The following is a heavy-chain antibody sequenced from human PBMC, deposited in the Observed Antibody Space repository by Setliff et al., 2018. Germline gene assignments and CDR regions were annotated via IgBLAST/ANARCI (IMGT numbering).Heavy chain of an antibody. Sequence: SETLSLTCAVSGYSISSGYYWGWIRQPPGKGLEWIGSIYHSGSTYYNPSLKSRFTVSRDNAKESLYLQMNNLGAEDTAVYFCVRDRSGDYAFDFWDQGTLVTVSS. CDR2: IYHSGST. V-gene: IGHV4-38-2*02. CDR3: VRDRSGDYAFDF. J-gene: IGHJ4*02. D-gene: IGHD4-17*01. CDR1: GYSISSGYY.